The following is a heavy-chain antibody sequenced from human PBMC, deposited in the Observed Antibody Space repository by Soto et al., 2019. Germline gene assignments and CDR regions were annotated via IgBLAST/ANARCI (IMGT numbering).Heavy chain of an antibody. J-gene: IGHJ4*02. CDR3: ARDKITGLFDY. CDR2: INHSGST. Sequence: QVQLQQWGAGLLKPSETLSLTCAVYGGSFSGYYWTWIRHPPGTGLEWIGEINHSGSTNYNPSLKSRVTISVDTSKNQFSLKLTSVTAAAPAVYYCARDKITGLFDYWGQGTLVTVSS. D-gene: IGHD2-8*02. CDR1: GGSFSGYY. V-gene: IGHV4-34*01.